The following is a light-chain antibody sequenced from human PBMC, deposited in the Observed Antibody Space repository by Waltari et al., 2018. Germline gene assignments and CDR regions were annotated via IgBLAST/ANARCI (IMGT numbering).Light chain of an antibody. V-gene: IGKV1-33*01. CDR1: RDITNF. J-gene: IGKJ5*01. CDR2: EAS. Sequence: DIQMTQSPASLSASVGDRVDLTCQATRDITNFLSWFQQKSGRTPRLLIYEASILDTGVPSRFSGRGSGTHFTLTINDVQPEDSATYFCQQYDDVPITFGQVTRLDI. CDR3: QQYDDVPIT.